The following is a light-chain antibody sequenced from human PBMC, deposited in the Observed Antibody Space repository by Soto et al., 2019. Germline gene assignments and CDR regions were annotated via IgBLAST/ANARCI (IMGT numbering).Light chain of an antibody. CDR2: DAS. Sequence: EIVLTQSPGTLSLSPGERATLSCRTSQSVGSSYLAWYQQNPGQAPRLLIYDASSRATGIPDRFSGSGSGTEFTITITRLEHEDFAMYSCQLYGASPYSTFGPGTTVDIK. V-gene: IGKV3-20*01. CDR1: QSVGSSY. CDR3: QLYGASPYST. J-gene: IGKJ3*01.